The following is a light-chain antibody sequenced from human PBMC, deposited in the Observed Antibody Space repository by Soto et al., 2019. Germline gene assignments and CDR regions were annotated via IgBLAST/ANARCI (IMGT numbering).Light chain of an antibody. V-gene: IGKV3-20*01. CDR2: GAS. CDR1: QSVRSNF. J-gene: IGKJ1*01. Sequence: EIVLTQSPGTLSLSPGERVTLSCRASQSVRSNFLAWYQQRPGQAPRLLIYGASSRATGIPARFSGSGSGTDFALIISRLEHEDCAVYYCQQYGSALQTFGQGTKVEIK. CDR3: QQYGSALQT.